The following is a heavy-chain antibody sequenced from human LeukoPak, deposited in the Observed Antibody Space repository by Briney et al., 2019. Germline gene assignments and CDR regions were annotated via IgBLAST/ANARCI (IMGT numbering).Heavy chain of an antibody. J-gene: IGHJ5*02. CDR1: GYTFTSYG. V-gene: IGHV1-18*01. Sequence: ASVKVSCKASGYTFTSYGISWVRQAPGQGLEWMGWISAYNGNTNYAQKLQGRVTMTTDTSTSTAYMELRSLRSGDTAVYYCARGKAMAPYNWFDPWGQGTLVTVSS. D-gene: IGHD5-18*01. CDR3: ARGKAMAPYNWFDP. CDR2: ISAYNGNT.